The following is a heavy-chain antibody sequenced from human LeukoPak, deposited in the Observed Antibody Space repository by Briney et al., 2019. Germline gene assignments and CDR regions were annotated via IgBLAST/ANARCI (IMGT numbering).Heavy chain of an antibody. CDR2: VKQDGSEK. J-gene: IGHJ4*02. CDR3: ARGRNDYGSGSYYQIYPFDY. V-gene: IGHV3-7*01. CDR1: GFTFSSYW. D-gene: IGHD3-10*01. Sequence: GGSLRLSCAASGFTFSSYWMSWVRQAPGKGLEWVANVKQDGSEKYYVDSVKGRFTISRDNAKNSLYLQMNSLRAEDTAVYYCARGRNDYGSGSYYQIYPFDYWGQGTLVTVSS.